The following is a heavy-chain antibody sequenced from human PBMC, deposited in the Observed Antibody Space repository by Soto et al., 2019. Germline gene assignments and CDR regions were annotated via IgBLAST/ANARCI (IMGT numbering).Heavy chain of an antibody. Sequence: SETLSLTCAVYGGSFSGYYWSWIRQPPGKGLEWIGEINHSGGTNYNPSLKSRVTISVDTSKNQFSLKLSSVTAADTAVYYCARGVNDILTGYYREFDYWGQGTLVTVSS. CDR1: GGSFSGYY. J-gene: IGHJ4*02. D-gene: IGHD3-9*01. CDR2: INHSGGT. V-gene: IGHV4-34*01. CDR3: ARGVNDILTGYYREFDY.